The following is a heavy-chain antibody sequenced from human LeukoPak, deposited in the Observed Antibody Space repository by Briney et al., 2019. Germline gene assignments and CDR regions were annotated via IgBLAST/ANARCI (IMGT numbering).Heavy chain of an antibody. J-gene: IGHJ5*02. CDR1: GGSISSSSYY. CDR2: IYYSGST. D-gene: IGHD3-10*01. V-gene: IGHV4-39*07. Sequence: SETLSLICTVSGGSISSSSYYWGWIRQPPGKGLEWIGSIYYSGSTYYNPSLKSRVTISVDTSKNQFSLKLSSVTAADTAVYYCARGRGEGRGIAMVRGVRAPSYNWFDPWGHGTQVTVSS. CDR3: ARGRGEGRGIAMVRGVRAPSYNWFDP.